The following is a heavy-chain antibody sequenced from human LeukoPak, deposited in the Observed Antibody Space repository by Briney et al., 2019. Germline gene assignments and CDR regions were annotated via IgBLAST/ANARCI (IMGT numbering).Heavy chain of an antibody. CDR1: GGTFSSYA. Sequence: ASVKVSCKASGGTFSSYAISWVRQAPGQGLEWMGGIIPIFGTANYAQKFQGRVTITADESTSTAYMELRSLRSDDTAVYYCARTEGAAAGPRFFDYWGQGTLVTVSS. CDR3: ARTEGAAAGPRFFDY. J-gene: IGHJ4*02. V-gene: IGHV1-69*13. D-gene: IGHD6-13*01. CDR2: IIPIFGTA.